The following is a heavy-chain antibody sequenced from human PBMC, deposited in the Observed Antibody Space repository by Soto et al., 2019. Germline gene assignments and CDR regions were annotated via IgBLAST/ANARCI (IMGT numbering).Heavy chain of an antibody. V-gene: IGHV4-34*01. Sequence: QVQLQQWGAGLLKPSETLSLTCAVYGGFVTSGSYYWSWIRQPPGKGLEWIGEMRHSGGTHFNPSLESRFTISGDTSKNQLTLKMSSVTAADTALYYCARVDRGTATTVVDAFDIWGPGTMGTVSS. CDR3: ARVDRGTATTVVDAFDI. D-gene: IGHD1-1*01. J-gene: IGHJ3*02. CDR1: GGFVTSGSYY. CDR2: MRHSGGT.